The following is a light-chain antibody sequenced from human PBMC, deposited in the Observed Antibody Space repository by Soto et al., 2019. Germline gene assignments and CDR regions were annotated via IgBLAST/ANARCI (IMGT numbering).Light chain of an antibody. V-gene: IGKV3-11*01. CDR2: VAS. CDR1: QSVSSN. CDR3: QQRGVWPLT. J-gene: IGKJ4*01. Sequence: EVVMTQSPVTLSLSPGERATLSCRASQSVSSNLAWYQQKPGQAPRLLIYVASTRATGIPARFSGSGSGTDFTLTISSLEPEDFAVYYCQQRGVWPLTFGGGTKVDIK.